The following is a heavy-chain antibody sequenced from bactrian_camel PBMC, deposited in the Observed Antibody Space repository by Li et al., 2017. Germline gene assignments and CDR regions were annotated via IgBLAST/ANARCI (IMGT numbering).Heavy chain of an antibody. J-gene: IGHJ4*01. D-gene: IGHD4*01. Sequence: HVQLVESGGGSVQPGGSLNLSCAATGKTNVLNCLGWFRQAPGKEREGVAVITRIHGGIEYADSVKGRFIISRDSSKMTWSLQMNNLKLEDTAMYYCAADSLVQISLLDIATEDIDYWGRGTQVTV. CDR3: AADSLVQISLLDIATEDIDY. V-gene: IGHV3S53*01. CDR2: ITRIHGGI. CDR1: GKTNVLNC.